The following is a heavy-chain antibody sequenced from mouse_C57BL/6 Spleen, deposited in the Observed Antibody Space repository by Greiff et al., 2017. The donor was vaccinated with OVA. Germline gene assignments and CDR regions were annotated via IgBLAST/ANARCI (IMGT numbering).Heavy chain of an antibody. J-gene: IGHJ2*01. V-gene: IGHV1-61*01. Sequence: QVQLQQPGAELVRPGSSVKLSCKASGYTFTSYWMDWVKQRPGQGLEWIGNIYPSDSETHYNQKFKDKATLTVDKSSSTAYMQLSSLTSEDSAVYYCARLGEIAQAPFDYWGQGTTLTVSS. D-gene: IGHD3-2*02. CDR3: ARLGEIAQAPFDY. CDR2: IYPSDSET. CDR1: GYTFTSYW.